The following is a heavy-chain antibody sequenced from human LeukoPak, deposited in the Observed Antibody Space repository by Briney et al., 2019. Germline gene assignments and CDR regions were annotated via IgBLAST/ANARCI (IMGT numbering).Heavy chain of an antibody. CDR2: ISSSNSSI. V-gene: IGHV3-21*01. CDR3: ARRVTPNSFDY. CDR1: GFTFSSYS. J-gene: IGHJ4*02. Sequence: GGSLRLSCAASGFTFSSYSMNWVRQAPGKGLEWVSSISSSNSSIHYADSVKGRFTISRDNAENSLYLQMNSLRAEDTAVYYCARRVTPNSFDYWGQGTLVTVSS. D-gene: IGHD2-21*02.